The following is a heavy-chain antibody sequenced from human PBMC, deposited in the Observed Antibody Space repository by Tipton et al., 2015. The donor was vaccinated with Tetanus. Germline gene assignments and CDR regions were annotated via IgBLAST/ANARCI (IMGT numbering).Heavy chain of an antibody. Sequence: QVQLVQSGAEVKKPGASVKVSCKASGYTFTSYGISWVRQAPGQGLEWMGWISAYNGNTNYAQKLQGRVTMTTDTSTSTAYMELRSLRSDDTAVYYCARVPYDILTGYYHGMDVWGQGTTVTVSS. J-gene: IGHJ6*02. CDR1: GYTFTSYG. D-gene: IGHD3-9*01. V-gene: IGHV1-18*01. CDR2: ISAYNGNT. CDR3: ARVPYDILTGYYHGMDV.